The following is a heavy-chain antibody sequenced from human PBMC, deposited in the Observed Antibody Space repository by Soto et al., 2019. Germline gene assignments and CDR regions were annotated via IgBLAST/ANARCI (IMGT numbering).Heavy chain of an antibody. CDR2: IYYSGGT. V-gene: IGHV4-31*03. J-gene: IGHJ3*02. CDR3: ARDSGCDAFDT. Sequence: SETLSLTCTVSGGSISSGGYYWSWIRQHPGKGLEWIGYIYYSGGTYYNPSLKSRVTISVDTSKNQFSLKLSSVTAADTAVYYCARDSGCDAFDTWGQGTMVTVS. D-gene: IGHD3-22*01. CDR1: GGSISSGGYY.